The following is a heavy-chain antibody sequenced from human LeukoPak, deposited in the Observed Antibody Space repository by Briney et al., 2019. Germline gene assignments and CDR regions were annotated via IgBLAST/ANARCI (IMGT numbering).Heavy chain of an antibody. CDR3: AKDYRYCSGGSCLNDY. J-gene: IGHJ4*02. D-gene: IGHD2-15*01. CDR1: GYTFTSYG. V-gene: IGHV1-18*01. Sequence: ASVKVSCKASGYTFTSYGISWVRQAPGQGLEWMGWISAYNGNTNYAQKLQGRVTMTTDTSTSTAYMELRSLRSDDTAVYYCAKDYRYCSGGSCLNDYWGQGTLVTVSS. CDR2: ISAYNGNT.